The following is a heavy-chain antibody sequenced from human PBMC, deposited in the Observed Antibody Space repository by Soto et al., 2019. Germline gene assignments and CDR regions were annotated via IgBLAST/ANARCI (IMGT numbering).Heavy chain of an antibody. CDR3: AHKGGGDRILDY. V-gene: IGHV2-5*02. Sequence: QITLKESGPTLVKPTQTLTLTCTFSGFSLSTSGVGVGWIRQPPGKALEWVALIYWDDAKEYSPSLKSRLTITKDTSKNQVAPTLPKMDPVDPATYYCAHKGGGDRILDYWGQGTLVTVSS. CDR2: IYWDDAK. J-gene: IGHJ4*02. CDR1: GFSLSTSGVG. D-gene: IGHD3-16*01.